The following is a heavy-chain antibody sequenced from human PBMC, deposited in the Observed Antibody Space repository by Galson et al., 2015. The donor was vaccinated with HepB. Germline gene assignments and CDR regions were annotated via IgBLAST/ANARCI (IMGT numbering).Heavy chain of an antibody. CDR2: IIPIFGTA. J-gene: IGHJ1*01. CDR1: GGTFSSYT. V-gene: IGHV1-69*05. CDR3: ARDPEIVVVIAMPEYFQH. D-gene: IGHD2-21*01. Sequence: SVKVSCKASGGTFSSYTISWVRQAPGQGLEWMGGIIPIFGTANYAQKLQGRVTMTTDTSTSTAYMELRSLRSDDTAVYYCARDPEIVVVIAMPEYFQHWGQGTLVTVSS.